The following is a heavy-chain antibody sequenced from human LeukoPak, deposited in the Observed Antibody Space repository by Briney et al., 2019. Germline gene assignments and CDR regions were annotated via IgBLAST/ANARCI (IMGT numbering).Heavy chain of an antibody. CDR1: GGSFSGYY. J-gene: IGHJ3*02. CDR2: INHSGST. Sequence: SETLSLTCAVYGGSFSGYYWSWIRQPPGKGLEWIGEINHSGSTNYNPSLKSQVTISVDTSKNQFSLKLSSVTAADTAVYYCASTNYYDSSGYPHDAFDIWGQGTMVTVSS. V-gene: IGHV4-34*01. CDR3: ASTNYYDSSGYPHDAFDI. D-gene: IGHD3-22*01.